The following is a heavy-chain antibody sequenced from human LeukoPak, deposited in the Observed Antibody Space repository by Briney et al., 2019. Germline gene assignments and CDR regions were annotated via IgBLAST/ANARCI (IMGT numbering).Heavy chain of an antibody. Sequence: SKTLSLTCTVSGGSISSYYWSWIRQPAGKGLEWIGRIYTSGSTNYNPSLKSRVTISVDKSKNQFSLKLSSVTAADTAVYYCARHGDYEGYFDYWGQGTLVTVSS. V-gene: IGHV4-4*07. CDR3: ARHGDYEGYFDY. CDR2: IYTSGST. D-gene: IGHD4-17*01. CDR1: GGSISSYY. J-gene: IGHJ4*02.